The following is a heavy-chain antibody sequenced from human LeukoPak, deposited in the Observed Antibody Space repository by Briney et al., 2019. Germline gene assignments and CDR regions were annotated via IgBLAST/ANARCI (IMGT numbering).Heavy chain of an antibody. V-gene: IGHV1-46*01. CDR1: GYTFTTDY. Sequence: APVKVSCKASGYTFTTDYIHWVRQAPGQGLEWMGIINPSGGSTTYAQKFQGRVTMTRDTSISTAYMELSRLRSDDTAVYYCARGMGANDYWGQGTLVTVSS. J-gene: IGHJ4*02. CDR2: INPSGGST. D-gene: IGHD1-26*01. CDR3: ARGMGANDY.